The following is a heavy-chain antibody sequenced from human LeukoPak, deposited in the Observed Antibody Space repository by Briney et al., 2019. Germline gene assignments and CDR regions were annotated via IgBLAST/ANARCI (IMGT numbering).Heavy chain of an antibody. V-gene: IGHV3-23*01. CDR2: ISDSGGRT. CDR1: GFTFSSYA. CDR3: AREPQY. J-gene: IGHJ4*02. Sequence: HPGGSLRLSCAASGFTFSSYAMSWVRQGPGKGLEWVSGISDSGGRTYHADSVKGRFTISRDNSKNTLYLQMNSLRPDDTAVYYCAREPQYWGQGTLITVSS.